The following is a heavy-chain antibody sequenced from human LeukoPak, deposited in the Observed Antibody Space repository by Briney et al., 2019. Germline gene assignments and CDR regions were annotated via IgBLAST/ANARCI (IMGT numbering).Heavy chain of an antibody. V-gene: IGHV4-61*02. CDR1: GGSISSGSYY. D-gene: IGHD3-9*01. J-gene: IGHJ3*02. Sequence: SETLSLTCTVSGGSISSGSYYWSWIRQPAGKGLEWIGRIYTSGSTNYNPSLKSRVTISVGTSKNQFSLKLSSVTAADTAVYYCAREFDWDAFDIWGQGTMVTVSS. CDR2: IYTSGST. CDR3: AREFDWDAFDI.